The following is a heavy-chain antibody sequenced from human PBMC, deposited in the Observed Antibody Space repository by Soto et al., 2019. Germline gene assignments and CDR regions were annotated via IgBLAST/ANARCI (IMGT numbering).Heavy chain of an antibody. V-gene: IGHV1-3*05. J-gene: IGHJ4*02. Sequence: QVQLVQSGAEEKKPGASVKVSCKASGYTFTNYAMHWVRQAPGQRLEWMGWINAGNGNTKYSQKFQGRVTITRDTSAGTAYMELRSLRSEDTAVYYCARVSGYYLPDYWGQGTLVTVSS. CDR2: INAGNGNT. CDR1: GYTFTNYA. CDR3: ARVSGYYLPDY. D-gene: IGHD5-12*01.